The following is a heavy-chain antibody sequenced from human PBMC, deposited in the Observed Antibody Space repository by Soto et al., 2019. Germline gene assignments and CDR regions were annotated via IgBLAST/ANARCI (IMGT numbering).Heavy chain of an antibody. CDR3: AREKTTIGDFDY. J-gene: IGHJ4*02. CDR1: GGSISSYY. V-gene: IGHV4-59*01. CDR2: IYYSGST. D-gene: IGHD1-7*01. Sequence: SETLSLTCTVSGGSISSYYWSWIRQPPGKGLEWIGYIYYSGSTNYNPSLKSRVTISVDTSKNQFSLKLSSVTAADTAVYYCAREKTTIGDFDYWGQGTLVTVSS.